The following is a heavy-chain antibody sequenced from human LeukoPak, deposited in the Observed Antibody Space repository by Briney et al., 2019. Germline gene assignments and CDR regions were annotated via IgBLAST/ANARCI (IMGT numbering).Heavy chain of an antibody. D-gene: IGHD3-10*01. CDR1: GGSFSGYY. CDR3: ARGLKGSGSYYKRTNWFDP. V-gene: IGHV4-34*01. Sequence: PSETLSLTYAVYGGSFSGYYWSWIRQPPGKGLEWIGEINHSGSTNYNPSLKSRVTISVDTSKNQFSLKLSSVTAADTAVYYCARGLKGSGSYYKRTNWFDPWGQGTLVTVSS. J-gene: IGHJ5*02. CDR2: INHSGST.